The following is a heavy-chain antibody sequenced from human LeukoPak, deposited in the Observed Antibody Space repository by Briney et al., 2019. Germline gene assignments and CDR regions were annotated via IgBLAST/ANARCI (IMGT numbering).Heavy chain of an antibody. V-gene: IGHV5-51*01. CDR1: GYSFSSYW. CDR2: IYPGDSDT. J-gene: IGHJ2*01. Sequence: GESLKISCKGSGYSFSSYWIGWVRQLPGNGLEYMGKIYPGDSDTRYSPSFEGQVAISADKSISTAYLQWSSLKASDTAMYYCARLEYSGSPRGVYWYIDLWGRGTLVTVSS. CDR3: ARLEYSGSPRGVYWYIDL. D-gene: IGHD1-26*01.